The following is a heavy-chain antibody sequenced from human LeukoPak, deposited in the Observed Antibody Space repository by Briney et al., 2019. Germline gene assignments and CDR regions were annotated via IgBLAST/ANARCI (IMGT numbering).Heavy chain of an antibody. J-gene: IGHJ2*01. CDR2: ISDSGST. V-gene: IGHV4-59*08. CDR3: ARRARENWYFDL. Sequence: SETLSLTCSVSGVSVGSYSWSWIRQPPGKGLEYFGHISDSGSTTYNPSLKSRVTISADTPKNQFSLKLSSVTAADTAVYYCARRARENWYFDLWGRGTLVTVSS. CDR1: GVSVGSYS.